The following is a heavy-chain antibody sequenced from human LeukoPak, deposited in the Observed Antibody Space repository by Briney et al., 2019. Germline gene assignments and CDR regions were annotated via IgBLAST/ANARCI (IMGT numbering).Heavy chain of an antibody. CDR2: INHSGST. V-gene: IGHV4-34*01. CDR3: ARGPNYDFWSGHNYYYGMDV. D-gene: IGHD3-3*01. J-gene: IGHJ6*02. CDR1: GGSFSGYY. Sequence: SETLSLTCAVYGGSFSGYYWSWIRQPPGKGLEWIGEINHSGSTNYNPSLKSRVTISVDTSKSQFSLKLSSVTAADTAVYYCARGPNYDFWSGHNYYYGMDVWGQGTTVTVSS.